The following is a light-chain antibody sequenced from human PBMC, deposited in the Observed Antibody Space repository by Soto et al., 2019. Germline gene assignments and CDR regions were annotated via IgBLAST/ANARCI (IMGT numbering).Light chain of an antibody. CDR3: QVCDSSSDHYV. CDR1: NIGSKS. J-gene: IGLJ1*01. Sequence: SYELTQAPSVSVAPGKTARITCGGNNIGSKSVHWYQQKPGQAPVLVIYYDSDRPSGIPERFSGSNSGNTATLTISRVEAGDEADYYCQVCDSSSDHYVFGTRTKLTVL. CDR2: YDS. V-gene: IGLV3-21*04.